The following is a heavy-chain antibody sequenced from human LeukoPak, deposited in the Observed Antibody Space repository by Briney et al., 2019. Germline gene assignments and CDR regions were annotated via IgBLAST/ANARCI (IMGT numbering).Heavy chain of an antibody. V-gene: IGHV1-69*11. J-gene: IGHJ4*02. CDR1: GGTFSSYA. CDR3: ARAYYYGSGSYGLDY. Sequence: ASVKVSCKASGGTFSSYAISWVRQAPGQGLEWMGRIIPILGTANYAQKFQGRVTITADESTSTAYMELSSLRSEDTAVYYCARAYYYGSGSYGLDYWGQGTPVTVSS. CDR2: IIPILGTA. D-gene: IGHD3-10*01.